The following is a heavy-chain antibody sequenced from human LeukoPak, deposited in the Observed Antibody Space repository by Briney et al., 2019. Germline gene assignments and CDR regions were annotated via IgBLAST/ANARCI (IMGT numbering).Heavy chain of an antibody. V-gene: IGHV4-34*01. CDR3: ASSPPRRYCSGGSCVYFDY. J-gene: IGHJ4*02. CDR2: ISHRGGT. Sequence: SETLSLTCAVYGGSFSGYYWSWIRQPPGKGLEWIGEISHRGGTNYNPSLKSRVTISVDTSKNQFSLKLSSVTAADTAVYYCASSPPRRYCSGGSCVYFDYWGQGTLVTVSS. CDR1: GGSFSGYY. D-gene: IGHD2-15*01.